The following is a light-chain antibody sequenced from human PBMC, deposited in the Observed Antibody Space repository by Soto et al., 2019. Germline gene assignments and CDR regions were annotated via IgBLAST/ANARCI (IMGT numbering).Light chain of an antibody. V-gene: IGKV3-20*01. Sequence: EIVLTQSPGPLSLSPGERATLSCRASQTVSSNYLAWYQQKPGQAPMHLIYGASIRATGITDRFSGSVSCTDFTFSISRLEPAYFPLYYCEHDGTSTRTFGQGTQVEVK. CDR1: QTVSSNY. CDR2: GAS. J-gene: IGKJ1*01. CDR3: EHDGTSTRT.